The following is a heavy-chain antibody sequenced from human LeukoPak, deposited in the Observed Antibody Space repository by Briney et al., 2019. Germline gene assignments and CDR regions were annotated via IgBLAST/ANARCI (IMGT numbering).Heavy chain of an antibody. CDR2: VNNDGSST. V-gene: IGHV3-74*01. J-gene: IGHJ4*02. CDR3: ARSSYPYYFDY. CDR1: GFSFNSYW. Sequence: PGGSLRLSCAASGFSFNSYWMHWVRQAPGKGLVWVSRVNNDGSSTTYADSVKGRLTISRDNARNTLYLQMNSLRAEDTAVYYCARSSYPYYFDYWGQGTLVTDSS. D-gene: IGHD6-13*01.